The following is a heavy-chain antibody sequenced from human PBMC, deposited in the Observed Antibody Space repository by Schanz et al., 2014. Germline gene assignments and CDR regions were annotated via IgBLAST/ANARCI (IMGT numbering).Heavy chain of an antibody. V-gene: IGHV1-8*01. Sequence: QVQLVQSGAEVKKPGASVKVSCKASGYTFTSYDINWVRQATGQGLEWMGWMNPNSGNTGYAQKFQGRVTMTRNTSISTAYMELSSLRSEDTAVYYCARDRDQWDGNFCDFWGQGTLVTVSS. CDR2: MNPNSGNT. J-gene: IGHJ4*02. CDR1: GYTFTSYD. D-gene: IGHD1-26*01. CDR3: ARDRDQWDGNFCDF.